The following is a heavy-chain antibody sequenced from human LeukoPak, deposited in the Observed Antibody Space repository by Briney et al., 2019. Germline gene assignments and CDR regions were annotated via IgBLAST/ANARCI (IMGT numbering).Heavy chain of an antibody. V-gene: IGHV3-23*01. D-gene: IGHD1-26*01. Sequence: GGSLRLSCAASGFTFSNYAMNWVRQAPGKGLEWVSAISDSDGSTYYADSVKGRFTISRDNSKNTLYLQMNSLRAEDTAVYYCARAGRWELLSYYYYGMDVWGQGTTVTVSS. CDR1: GFTFSNYA. CDR2: ISDSDGST. CDR3: ARAGRWELLSYYYYGMDV. J-gene: IGHJ6*02.